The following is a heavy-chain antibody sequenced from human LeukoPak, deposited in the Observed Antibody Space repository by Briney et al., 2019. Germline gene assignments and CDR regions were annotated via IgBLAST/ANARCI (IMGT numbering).Heavy chain of an antibody. CDR3: ARNYYGMDV. Sequence: AGSLTLSCAASGFTFSSYELNWVRQAPGKGLEWVSYISSSGSTIYYADSVKGRFTISRDNAKNSLYLQMNSLRAEDTAVYYCARNYYGMDVWGQGTTVTVSS. J-gene: IGHJ6*02. CDR2: ISSSGSTI. CDR1: GFTFSSYE. V-gene: IGHV3-48*03.